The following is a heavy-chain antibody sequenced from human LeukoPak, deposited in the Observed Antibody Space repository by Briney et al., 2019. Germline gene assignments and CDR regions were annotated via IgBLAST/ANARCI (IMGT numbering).Heavy chain of an antibody. CDR3: ARGRITMIVVVNDAFDI. D-gene: IGHD3-22*01. CDR2: IYTSGST. J-gene: IGHJ3*02. CDR1: GGSISSYY. V-gene: IGHV4-4*07. Sequence: SETLSLTCTVSGGSISSYYWSWIRQPAGKGLEWIGRIYTSGSTNYNPSLKSRVTISVDTSKNQFSLKLSSVTAAHTAVYYCARGRITMIVVVNDAFDIWGQGTMVTVSS.